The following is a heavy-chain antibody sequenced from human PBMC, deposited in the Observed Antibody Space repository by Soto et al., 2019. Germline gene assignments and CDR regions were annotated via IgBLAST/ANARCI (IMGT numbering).Heavy chain of an antibody. Sequence: GGSLRLSCAVSGFTFSSYAMSWVRQAPGKGLEWVSAISGSGGSTYYADSVKGRFTISRDNSKNTLYLQMNSLRAEDTAVYYCAKDGSGYDFSSATYLTPEYYFDYWGQGTLVTVSS. CDR3: AKDGSGYDFSSATYLTPEYYFDY. J-gene: IGHJ4*02. V-gene: IGHV3-23*01. CDR1: GFTFSSYA. D-gene: IGHD5-12*01. CDR2: ISGSGGST.